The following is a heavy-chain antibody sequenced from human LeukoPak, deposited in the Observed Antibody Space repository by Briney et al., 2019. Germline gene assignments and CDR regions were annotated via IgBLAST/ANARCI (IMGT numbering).Heavy chain of an antibody. J-gene: IGHJ4*02. CDR2: ISSSSSYI. CDR3: ARGVVRYFDY. V-gene: IGHV3-21*01. Sequence: GGSLRLSCAASGFTFSGYSMNWGRQAPGKGLEWVSSISSSSSYIYYADSVKGRFTISRDNAKNSLYLQMNSLRAEDTAVYYCARGVVRYFDYWGQGALVTVSS. D-gene: IGHD3-9*01. CDR1: GFTFSGYS.